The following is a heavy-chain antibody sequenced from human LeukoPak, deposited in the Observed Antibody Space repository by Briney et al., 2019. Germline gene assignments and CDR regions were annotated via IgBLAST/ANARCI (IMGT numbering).Heavy chain of an antibody. CDR1: GFTFRSYE. CDR3: VRGTTTNYFDY. Sequence: PGGSLRLSCAASGFTFRSYEMSWVRQAPGKGLQWVSYINRSGDTKHYADSVRGRFTVSRDNAKSSLYLQMNSLRDEDTAAYYCVRGTTTNYFDYWGQETLVTVSS. J-gene: IGHJ4*02. V-gene: IGHV3-48*03. CDR2: INRSGDTK. D-gene: IGHD1-1*01.